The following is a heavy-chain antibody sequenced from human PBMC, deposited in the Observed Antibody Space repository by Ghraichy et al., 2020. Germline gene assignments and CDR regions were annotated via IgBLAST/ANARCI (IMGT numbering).Heavy chain of an antibody. V-gene: IGHV3-74*01. Sequence: GESLNISCAASGFTFSSYWMHWVRQAPGKGLVWVSRINSDGSSTSYADSVKGRFTISRDNAKNTLYLQMNSLRAEDTAVFYCARGDSSGYTSIAEAFDSWGQGTLVTVSS. CDR1: GFTFSSYW. D-gene: IGHD3-22*01. J-gene: IGHJ5*01. CDR2: INSDGSST. CDR3: ARGDSSGYTSIAEAFDS.